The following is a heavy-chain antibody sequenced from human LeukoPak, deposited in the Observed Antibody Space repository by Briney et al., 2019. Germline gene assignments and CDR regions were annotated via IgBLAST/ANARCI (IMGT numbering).Heavy chain of an antibody. CDR2: ICYSGST. V-gene: IGHV4-39*01. CDR3: ARSVYIVVEYYFDC. J-gene: IGHJ4*02. Sequence: PSETLSLTCTVSGGSISSSSYCWGWIRQPPGKGLEWIGTICYSGSTFYNPSLKSRVTISVDTSKNQFSLRLSSVTAADTAVYYCARSVYIVVEYYFDCWAREPWSPSPQ. D-gene: IGHD2-15*01. CDR1: GGSISSSSYC.